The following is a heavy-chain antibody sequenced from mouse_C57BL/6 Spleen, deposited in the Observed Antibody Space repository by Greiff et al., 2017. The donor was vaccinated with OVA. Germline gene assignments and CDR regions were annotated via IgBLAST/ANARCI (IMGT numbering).Heavy chain of an antibody. CDR2: IDPSDSET. J-gene: IGHJ2*01. CDR3: SLTTVVATIDY. V-gene: IGHV1-52*01. D-gene: IGHD1-1*01. Sequence: QVQLQQSGAELVRPGSSVKLSCKASGYTFTSYWMHWVKQRPIQGLEWIGNIDPSDSETHYNQKFKDKATLTVDKSSSTAYMQLSSLTSEDSAVYYCSLTTVVATIDYWGQGTTLTVSS. CDR1: GYTFTSYW.